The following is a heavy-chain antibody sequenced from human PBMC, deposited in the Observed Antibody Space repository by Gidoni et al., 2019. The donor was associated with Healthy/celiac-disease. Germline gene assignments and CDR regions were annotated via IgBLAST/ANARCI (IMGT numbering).Heavy chain of an antibody. D-gene: IGHD3-22*01. CDR3: AKKFDYYDSRPAEYFQH. Sequence: EVQLLESGGGLVQPGGSLRLSCAASGFTFSSYPLSWVRQAPGKGLEWVSAISCSCGSTYYADSVKGRFTISRDNSKNTLYLQMNSLRAEDTAVYYCAKKFDYYDSRPAEYFQHWGQGTLVTVSS. V-gene: IGHV3-23*01. CDR1: GFTFSSYP. J-gene: IGHJ1*01. CDR2: ISCSCGST.